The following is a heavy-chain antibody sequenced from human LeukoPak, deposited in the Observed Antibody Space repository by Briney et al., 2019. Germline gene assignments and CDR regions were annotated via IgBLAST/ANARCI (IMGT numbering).Heavy chain of an antibody. CDR1: GGSFSDYY. CDR2: INHSGRT. Sequence: SETLSLTCAVYGGSFSDYYWSWIRQPPGKGLEWIGEINHSGRTNYNPSLMSRVTISVDTSKNQFSLRLTSVTVADTATHYCGYYDFWSALVYWGQGGPVTVSS. V-gene: IGHV4-34*01. CDR3: GYYDFWSALVY. J-gene: IGHJ4*02. D-gene: IGHD3-3*01.